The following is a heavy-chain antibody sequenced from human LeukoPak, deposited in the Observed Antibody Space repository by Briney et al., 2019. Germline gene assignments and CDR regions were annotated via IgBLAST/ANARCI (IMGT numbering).Heavy chain of an antibody. CDR2: INHSGSP. CDR1: GGSISSGDYY. V-gene: IGHV4-39*07. Sequence: SETLSLTCTVSGGSISSGDYYWSWIRQPPGKGLEWIGEINHSGSPNYNPSLKSRVTISVDTSKNQVSLKLSSVTAADTAVYYCAREGFWSGCPSSHFDYWGQGTLVTVSS. J-gene: IGHJ4*02. CDR3: AREGFWSGCPSSHFDY. D-gene: IGHD3-3*01.